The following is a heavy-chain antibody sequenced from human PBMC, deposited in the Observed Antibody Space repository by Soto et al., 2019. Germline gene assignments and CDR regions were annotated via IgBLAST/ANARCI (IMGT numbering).Heavy chain of an antibody. V-gene: IGHV1-18*01. CDR3: ARATSQWLVWRDYYYGMDV. D-gene: IGHD6-19*01. Sequence: QVQLVQSGAEVKKPGASVKVSCKASGYTFTSYGISWVRQAPGQGLEWMGWISAYNGNTNYAQKLQGRVTMTTDTSTSTAYMELRSLRSDDTAVYYCARATSQWLVWRDYYYGMDVWGQGTTVTVSS. J-gene: IGHJ6*02. CDR2: ISAYNGNT. CDR1: GYTFTSYG.